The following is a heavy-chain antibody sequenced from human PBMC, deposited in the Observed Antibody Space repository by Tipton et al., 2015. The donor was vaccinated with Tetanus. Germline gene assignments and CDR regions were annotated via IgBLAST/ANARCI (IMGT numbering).Heavy chain of an antibody. CDR2: IHFGGDT. CDR3: ARTQWLVFFDY. V-gene: IGHV4-39*02. D-gene: IGHD6-19*01. CDR1: GASISNNFFY. Sequence: TLSLTCTVSGASISNNFFYWGWIRQSPGRGLEWIGTIHFGGDTAYNPSLRSRVTISVDTSRNHVSLKMTSVTAADTAVHYCARTQWLVFFDYWGQGTLVTVSS. J-gene: IGHJ4*02.